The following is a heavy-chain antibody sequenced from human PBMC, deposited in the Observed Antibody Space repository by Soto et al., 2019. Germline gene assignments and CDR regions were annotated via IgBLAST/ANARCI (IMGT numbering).Heavy chain of an antibody. CDR1: GFSFTNHW. J-gene: IGHJ3*01. CDR2: IKQDGGET. V-gene: IGHV3-7*03. Sequence: EMQLEESGGGLVQPGGSRSLSCEASGFSFTNHWMSWVRQAPGKGMEWLANIKQDGGETYYLESVKGRFSISRDNAKDSVYLQMSGLRAEDTAVYYCARHGFHRDALDLWGQGTRVTVSS. D-gene: IGHD2-2*03. CDR3: ARHGFHRDALDL.